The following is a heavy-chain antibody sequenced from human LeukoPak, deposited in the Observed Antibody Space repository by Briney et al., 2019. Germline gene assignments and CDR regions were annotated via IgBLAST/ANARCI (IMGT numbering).Heavy chain of an antibody. V-gene: IGHV4-30-4*08. D-gene: IGHD4-23*01. CDR2: IYYSGST. CDR3: ARDPTRRVVTPSRYFDL. J-gene: IGHJ2*01. CDR1: GGSISSGDYY. Sequence: SETLSLTCTVSGGSISSGDYYWSWIRQPPGKGLEWIGYIYYSGSTYYSPSLKSRVTISVDTSKNQFSLKLSSVTAADAAVYYCARDPTRRVVTPSRYFDLWGRGTLVTVSS.